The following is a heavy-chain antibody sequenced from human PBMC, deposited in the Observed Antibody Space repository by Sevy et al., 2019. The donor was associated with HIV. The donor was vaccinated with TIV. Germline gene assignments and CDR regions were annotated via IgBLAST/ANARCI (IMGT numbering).Heavy chain of an antibody. D-gene: IGHD3-22*01. CDR3: ARDRGSSGSTQYYYYYYMDV. CDR2: INSDGSST. Sequence: GGSLRLSCAASAFTFSSYWMHWVRQAPGKGLVWVSRINSDGSSTSYADSVKGRFTISRDNAKNTLYLQMNSLRAEDTAVYYCARDRGSSGSTQYYYYYYMDVWGKGTTVTVSS. CDR1: AFTFSSYW. V-gene: IGHV3-74*01. J-gene: IGHJ6*03.